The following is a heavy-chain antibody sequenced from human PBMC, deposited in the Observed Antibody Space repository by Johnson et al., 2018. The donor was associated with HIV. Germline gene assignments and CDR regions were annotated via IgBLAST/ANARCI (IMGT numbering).Heavy chain of an antibody. CDR3: ATIAAHGAAFDI. D-gene: IGHD6-25*01. CDR2: ISSSGDII. V-gene: IGHV3-11*04. CDR1: GFTFSDYY. J-gene: IGHJ3*02. Sequence: QVQLVESGGGLVKPGGSLRLSCAASGFTFSDYYMTWIRQAPGKGLEWLSFISSSGDIIRYADSVKGRFTISRDNSKNTLYLQMNSLRPEDTAAYYCATIAAHGAAFDIWGQGTVVTVSS.